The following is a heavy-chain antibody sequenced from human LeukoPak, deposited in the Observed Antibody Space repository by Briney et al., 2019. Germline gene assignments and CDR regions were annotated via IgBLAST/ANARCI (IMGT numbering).Heavy chain of an antibody. J-gene: IGHJ4*02. D-gene: IGHD3-10*01. CDR1: GYTFTNYD. CDR3: ARPPMGRGALE. CDR2: MSTQSGDA. Sequence: ASVKVSRKTSGYTFTNYDINWVRQASGQGLEWMGWMSTQSGDAGFSKKFQGRVTFTRDTSMRTAYMELTSLTSDDTAVYYCARPPMGRGALEWGQGALVTVSP. V-gene: IGHV1-8*01.